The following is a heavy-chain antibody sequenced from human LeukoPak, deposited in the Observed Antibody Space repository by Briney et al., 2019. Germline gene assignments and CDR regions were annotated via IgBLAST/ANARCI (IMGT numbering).Heavy chain of an antibody. V-gene: IGHV3-30*18. CDR2: ISYDGSNK. D-gene: IGHD6-13*01. Sequence: GGSLRLSCAASGFTFSSYGMHWVRQAPGKGLEWVAVISYDGSNKYYADSVKGRFTISRDNAKNSLYLQMNSLRAEDTALYYCAKDMVAAAGYYYFDYWGQGTLVTVSS. CDR1: GFTFSSYG. J-gene: IGHJ4*02. CDR3: AKDMVAAAGYYYFDY.